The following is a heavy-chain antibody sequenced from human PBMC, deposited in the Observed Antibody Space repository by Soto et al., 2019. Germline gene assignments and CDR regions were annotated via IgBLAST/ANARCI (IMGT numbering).Heavy chain of an antibody. D-gene: IGHD6-19*01. CDR3: ARGTPGIAVAGAFDY. CDR2: INHSGST. V-gene: IGHV4-34*01. CDR1: GGSFSGYY. Sequence: QVQLQQWGAGLLKPSETLSLTCAVYGGSFSGYYWSWIRQPPGKGLEWIGEINHSGSTNYNPSLKSRVTISVDTSKNQFSRKLSSVTAADTAVYYCARGTPGIAVAGAFDYWGQGTLVTFSS. J-gene: IGHJ4*02.